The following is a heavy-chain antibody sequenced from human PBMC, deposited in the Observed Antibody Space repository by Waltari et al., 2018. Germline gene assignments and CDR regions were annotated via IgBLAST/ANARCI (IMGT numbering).Heavy chain of an antibody. D-gene: IGHD2-15*01. J-gene: IGHJ5*02. Sequence: QVQLVQSGAEVKKPGASVKVSCRVSGYSLNESALHWVRQAPGKGLEWLGGFDPEDGEADYAQECQGRVTMTEDTSKDTAYMELSSLTYEDTAVYYCTRDRVGYCSGGTCYSRWFDPWGQGTLVTVSS. V-gene: IGHV1-24*01. CDR3: TRDRVGYCSGGTCYSRWFDP. CDR1: GYSLNESA. CDR2: FDPEDGEA.